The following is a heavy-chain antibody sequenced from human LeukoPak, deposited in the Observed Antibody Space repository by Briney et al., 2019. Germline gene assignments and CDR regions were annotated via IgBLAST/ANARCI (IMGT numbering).Heavy chain of an antibody. Sequence: KSSETLSLTCTVSGGSISSSSYYWGWIRQPPGKGLEWIGSIYYSGSTYYNPSLKSRVTISVDTSKNQFSLKLSSVTAADTAVYYCVRQRSDYASTYFDYWGQGTLVTVSS. CDR1: GGSISSSSYY. CDR3: VRQRSDYASTYFDY. V-gene: IGHV4-39*01. J-gene: IGHJ4*02. CDR2: IYYSGST. D-gene: IGHD4-17*01.